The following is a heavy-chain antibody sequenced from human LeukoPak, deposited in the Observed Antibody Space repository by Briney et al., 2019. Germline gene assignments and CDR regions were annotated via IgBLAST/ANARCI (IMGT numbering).Heavy chain of an antibody. CDR1: GFTFSSYA. D-gene: IGHD1-1*01. V-gene: IGHV3-30*04. J-gene: IGHJ4*02. CDR3: ARGFAGTTFSIDY. Sequence: GRSPRLSCAASGFTFSSYAMHWVRQAPGKGLEWVAVISYDGSNKYYADSVKGRFTISRDNSKNTLYLQMNSLRAEDTAVYYCARGFAGTTFSIDYWGQGTLVTVSS. CDR2: ISYDGSNK.